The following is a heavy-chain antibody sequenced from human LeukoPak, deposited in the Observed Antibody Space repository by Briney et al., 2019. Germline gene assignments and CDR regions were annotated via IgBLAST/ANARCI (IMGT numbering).Heavy chain of an antibody. V-gene: IGHV7-4-1*02. CDR2: INTNTGNP. Sequence: GASVKVSCKASGYTFTSYAMNWVRQAPGQGLEWMGWINTNTGNPTYAQGFTGRFVFSLDTSVSTAYLQISSLKAEDTAVYYCARPAIYYDSSGYSLYYFDYWGQGTLVTVSS. CDR3: ARPAIYYDSSGYSLYYFDY. D-gene: IGHD3-22*01. J-gene: IGHJ4*02. CDR1: GYTFTSYA.